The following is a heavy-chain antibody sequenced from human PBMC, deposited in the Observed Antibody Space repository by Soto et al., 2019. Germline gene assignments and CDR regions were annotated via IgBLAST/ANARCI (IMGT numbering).Heavy chain of an antibody. V-gene: IGHV3-30-3*01. CDR1: GFTFSSYA. CDR3: ALIEDGSPTYLDY. CDR2: ISYDGSNK. Sequence: GGSLRVSCAASGFTFSSYAMHWVRQAPGKGLEWVAVISYDGSNKYYADSVKGRFTISRDNSKNTLYLQMNSLRAEDTAVYYCALIEDGSPTYLDYWCQGTLVTVSS. J-gene: IGHJ4*02.